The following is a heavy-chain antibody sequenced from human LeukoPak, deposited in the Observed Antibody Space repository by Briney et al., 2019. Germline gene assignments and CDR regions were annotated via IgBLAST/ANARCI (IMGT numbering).Heavy chain of an antibody. Sequence: PSETLSLTCTVSGGSVSSGGHYWSWIRQHPGEGLEWIGYIYYSGTTYYNPSLKSRLTISLDTSKNQFSLKLTSVTAADTAVYYCATAAQNWNNAPYFDFWGQETLVTVSS. CDR3: ATAAQNWNNAPYFDF. CDR1: GGSVSSGGHY. V-gene: IGHV4-31*03. D-gene: IGHD1-1*01. J-gene: IGHJ4*02. CDR2: IYYSGTT.